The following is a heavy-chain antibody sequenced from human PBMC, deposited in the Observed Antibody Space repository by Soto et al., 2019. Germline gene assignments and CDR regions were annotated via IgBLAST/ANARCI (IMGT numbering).Heavy chain of an antibody. CDR3: ARDVFRADIVVVVAATHNWFDP. J-gene: IGHJ5*02. CDR1: GYTFTSYY. Sequence: ASVKVSCKASGYTFTSYYMHWVRQAPGQGLEWMGIINPSGGSTSYAQKFQGRVTMTRDTSTSTVYMELSSLRSEDTAVYYCARDVFRADIVVVVAATHNWFDPWGQGTLVTVSS. V-gene: IGHV1-46*01. D-gene: IGHD2-15*01. CDR2: INPSGGST.